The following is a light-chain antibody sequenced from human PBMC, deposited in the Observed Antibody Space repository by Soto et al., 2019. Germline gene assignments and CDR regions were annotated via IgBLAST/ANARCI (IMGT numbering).Light chain of an antibody. CDR1: SSDFGSYKF. CDR3: FSFTSTNTHV. Sequence: QPVLTQPASVSGSPGQSVTISCTGTSSDFGSYKFVSWYQHHPGTVPKVIIYETSKRPSGVSDRFSGSKSGNTASLTISGHQAEDEADYYCFSFTSTNTHVFGSGTKVTVL. CDR2: ETS. V-gene: IGLV2-23*01. J-gene: IGLJ1*01.